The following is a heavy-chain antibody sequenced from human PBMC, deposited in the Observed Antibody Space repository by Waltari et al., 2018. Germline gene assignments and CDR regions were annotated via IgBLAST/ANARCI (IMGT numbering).Heavy chain of an antibody. V-gene: IGHV1-2*02. CDR1: GYIFTGYY. CDR2: INPKSGGT. J-gene: IGHJ6*02. CDR3: AREGVDYGDHKGVWGLDV. Sequence: QVQLVQSGAEVKKPGASVKVSCKASGYIFTGYYIPLVRQAPGQGLEWMGWINPKSGGTKYAQKFQGRVTMTRDTSISTAHMELNSLRSDDTAVFFCAREGVDYGDHKGVWGLDVWGQGTTVSVS. D-gene: IGHD4-17*01.